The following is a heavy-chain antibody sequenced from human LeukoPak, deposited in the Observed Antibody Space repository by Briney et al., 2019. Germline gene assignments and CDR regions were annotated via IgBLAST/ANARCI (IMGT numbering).Heavy chain of an antibody. D-gene: IGHD2-15*01. Sequence: ASVKVSCKASGYTFIGYYMHWVRQAPGQGLEWMGWINPNSGSTSYAQKFQGRVTMTRDTSTSTVYMELSSLRSEDTAVYYCARDQESGSYSDYWGQGTLVTVSS. J-gene: IGHJ4*02. V-gene: IGHV1-46*01. CDR3: ARDQESGSYSDY. CDR2: INPNSGST. CDR1: GYTFIGYY.